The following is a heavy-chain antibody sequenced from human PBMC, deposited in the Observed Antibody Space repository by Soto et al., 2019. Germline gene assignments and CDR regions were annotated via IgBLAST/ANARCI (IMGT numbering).Heavy chain of an antibody. CDR2: IYYSGST. CDR1: GGSISSYY. V-gene: IGHV4-59*12. J-gene: IGHJ5*02. CDR3: ARSVFP. Sequence: SETLSLTCTVSGGSISSYYWSWIRQPPGKGLEWIGYIYYSGSTYYNPSLKSRVTISVDTSKNQFSLKLSSVTAADTAVYYCARSVFPWGQRTLVTVSS.